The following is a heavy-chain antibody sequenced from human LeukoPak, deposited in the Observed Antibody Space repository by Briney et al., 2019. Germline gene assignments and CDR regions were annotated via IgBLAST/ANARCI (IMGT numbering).Heavy chain of an antibody. Sequence: ASVKVSCKASGYTFTSYYMHWVRQAPGQGLEWMGIINPSGGSTSYAQKFQGRVTMTRDMSTSTVYMELSSLRAEDTAVYYCARSQTRPRIPEVGIWGDDYYYYYMDVWGKGTTVTISS. CDR1: GYTFTSYY. CDR2: INPSGGST. CDR3: ARSQTRPRIPEVGIWGDDYYYYYMDV. J-gene: IGHJ6*03. D-gene: IGHD6-13*01. V-gene: IGHV1-46*01.